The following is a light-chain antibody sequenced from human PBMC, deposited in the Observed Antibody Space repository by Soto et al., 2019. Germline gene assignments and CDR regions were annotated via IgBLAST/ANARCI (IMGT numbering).Light chain of an antibody. V-gene: IGKV1-12*01. J-gene: IGKJ5*01. CDR2: AAS. Sequence: DIQMTQSPSSLSAPVGDRVTITCQASQDISKYLNWYQQKPGKAPKLLIYAASSLQSGVPSRFSGSGSGTYFTLTISSLQPEDFATYYCLQANTFPITFGQGTRLEIK. CDR1: QDISKY. CDR3: LQANTFPIT.